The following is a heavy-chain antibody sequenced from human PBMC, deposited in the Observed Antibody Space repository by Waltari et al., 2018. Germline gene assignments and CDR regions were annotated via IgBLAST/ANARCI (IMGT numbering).Heavy chain of an antibody. Sequence: EVQLVQSGAEVKKPGESLKISCQGSGYSFTNYWIGWVRQRPGKGLEWMGIIYPDDSGTRYSPSFQGQVTFSADKSTSTAHLQWSSLKASDTAMYYCARGNDGYTTLIDYWGQGTLVIVSS. CDR3: ARGNDGYTTLIDY. CDR1: GYSFTNYW. J-gene: IGHJ4*02. V-gene: IGHV5-51*01. D-gene: IGHD5-12*01. CDR2: IYPDDSGT.